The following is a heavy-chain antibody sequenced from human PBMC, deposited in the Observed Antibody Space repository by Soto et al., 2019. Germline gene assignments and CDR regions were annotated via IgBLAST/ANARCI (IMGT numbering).Heavy chain of an antibody. CDR2: ISYDGSNK. Sequence: PGGSLRLSCAASGFTFSSYGMHWVRQAPGKGLEWVAVISYDGSNKYYADSVKGRFTISRDNSKNTLYLQMNSLRAEDTAVYYCAKDRRYGDYVASDYWGQGTLVTVSS. D-gene: IGHD4-17*01. V-gene: IGHV3-30*18. CDR1: GFTFSSYG. CDR3: AKDRRYGDYVASDY. J-gene: IGHJ4*02.